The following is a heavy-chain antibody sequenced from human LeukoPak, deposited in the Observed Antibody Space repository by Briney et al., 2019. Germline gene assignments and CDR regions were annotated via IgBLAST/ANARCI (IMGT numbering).Heavy chain of an antibody. J-gene: IGHJ3*02. CDR2: IRYDGSNK. V-gene: IGHV3-30*02. CDR1: GFTFSSYG. CDR3: AKGLFRAFDI. Sequence: GGSLRLSCAASGFTFSSYGMHWVRQAPGKGLEWVAFIRYDGSNKYYTDSVKGRFTISRDNSKNTLYLQMNSLRAEDTAVYYCAKGLFRAFDIWGQGTMVTVSS. D-gene: IGHD2-21*01.